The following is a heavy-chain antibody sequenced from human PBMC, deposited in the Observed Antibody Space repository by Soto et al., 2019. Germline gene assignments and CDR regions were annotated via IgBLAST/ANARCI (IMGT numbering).Heavy chain of an antibody. Sequence: SGFTFSSYAMHWVRQAPGKGLEWVSYISSSSSNIYYADSVKGRFTISRDNAKNSLYLQMNSLRDEDTAVYYCARGGIGYCSGGTCFYTAFDIWGQGTTVTVSS. J-gene: IGHJ3*02. V-gene: IGHV3-48*02. CDR1: GFTFSSYA. CDR3: ARGGIGYCSGGTCFYTAFDI. CDR2: ISSSSSNI. D-gene: IGHD2-15*01.